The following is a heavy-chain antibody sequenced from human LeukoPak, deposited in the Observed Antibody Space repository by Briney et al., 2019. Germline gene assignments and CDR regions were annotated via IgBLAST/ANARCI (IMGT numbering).Heavy chain of an antibody. J-gene: IGHJ6*03. D-gene: IGHD3-22*01. CDR3: ARYSSGYYPLNYYYYMDV. CDR2: ISSSSSTI. V-gene: IGHV3-48*04. Sequence: PGGSLRLSCAASGFTFSSYTMNWVRQAPGKGLEWVSYISSSSSTIYYADSVKGRFTISRDNAKNSLYLQMNSLRAEDTAVYYCARYSSGYYPLNYYYYMDVWGKGITVTVSS. CDR1: GFTFSSYT.